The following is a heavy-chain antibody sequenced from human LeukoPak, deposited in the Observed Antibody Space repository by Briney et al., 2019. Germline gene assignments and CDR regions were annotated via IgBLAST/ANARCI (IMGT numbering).Heavy chain of an antibody. CDR2: INRDGSRT. V-gene: IGHV3-74*01. CDR3: AGETSVGY. CDR1: GFTFSNYW. Sequence: PGGSLRLSCAASGFTFSNYWMHWVRQAPGKGLVWVSRINRDGSRTDYADPVKGRFTISRDNAKNTLYLQMNSLRAEDTAVYYCAGETSVGYWGQGTLVTVSS. D-gene: IGHD4-23*01. J-gene: IGHJ4*02.